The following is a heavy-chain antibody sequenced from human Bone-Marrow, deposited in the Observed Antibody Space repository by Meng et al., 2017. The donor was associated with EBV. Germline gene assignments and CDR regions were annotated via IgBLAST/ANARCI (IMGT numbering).Heavy chain of an antibody. J-gene: IGHJ4*02. CDR3: ARDGGRRLDY. CDR2: INTKTGKP. V-gene: IGHV7-4-1*02. Sequence: QVPLVQSGSDLQKPGASVKLSCKASGYTFTSYAMNWVRQAPGQGLEWMGWINTKTGKPTYAPGFTGRFVFSLDTSDSTTYLQISSLKTEDSAAYYCARDGGRRLDYWGQGTLVTVSS. CDR1: GYTFTSYA. D-gene: IGHD3-16*01.